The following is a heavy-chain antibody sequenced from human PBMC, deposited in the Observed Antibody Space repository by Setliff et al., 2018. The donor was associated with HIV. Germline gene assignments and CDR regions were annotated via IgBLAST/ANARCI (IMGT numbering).Heavy chain of an antibody. Sequence: SETLSLTCTVSGASISSRSYYWAWIRQPPGKGLEWIGTIYYSGSTYYNPSLKSRFTISRDNAKNTLYLQMNSLRVDDTAVYYCARAGEYRFDYWGQGTLVTVPQ. V-gene: IGHV4-39*01. J-gene: IGHJ4*02. CDR1: GASISSRSYY. CDR3: ARAGEYRFDY. D-gene: IGHD2-2*01. CDR2: IYYSGST.